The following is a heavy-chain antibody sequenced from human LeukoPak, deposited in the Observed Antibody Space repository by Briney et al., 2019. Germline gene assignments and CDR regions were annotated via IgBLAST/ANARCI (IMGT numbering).Heavy chain of an antibody. CDR3: ARVGYSYVINDWSRTGLGAYPTKYYYHMDV. D-gene: IGHD5-18*01. Sequence: SETLSLTCAVYGGSFSGYYWSWIRQPPGKGLEWMGEINHSGSTNYNQSHKSRVTISGDTSKNQFSLKLSSVTAADTAVYFCARVGYSYVINDWSRTGLGAYPTKYYYHMDVWGKGTTVTVSS. J-gene: IGHJ6*03. CDR2: INHSGST. V-gene: IGHV4-34*01. CDR1: GGSFSGYY.